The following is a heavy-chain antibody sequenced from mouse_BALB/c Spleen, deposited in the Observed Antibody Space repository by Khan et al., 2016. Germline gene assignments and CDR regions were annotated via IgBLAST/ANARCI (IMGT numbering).Heavy chain of an antibody. V-gene: IGHV3-2*02. CDR2: ISYSGST. J-gene: IGHJ3*01. CDR1: GYSITSDYA. CDR3: AREGAY. Sequence: QLEESGPGLVKPSQSLSLTCTVTGYSITSDYAWNWIRQFPGNKLEWMGYISYSGSTSYNPSLKSRISITRDTSKNQFFLQLNSVTTEDTATYYCAREGAYWGQGTLVTVSA.